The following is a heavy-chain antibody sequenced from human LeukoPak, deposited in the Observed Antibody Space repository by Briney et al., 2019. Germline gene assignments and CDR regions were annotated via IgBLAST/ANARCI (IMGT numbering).Heavy chain of an antibody. Sequence: GESLQISCKGSGYSFTSYWIGWVRQVPGKGLEWMGIIYPGDSDTRYSPSFQGQVTISADKSISTAYLQWSSLRAEDTAVYYCARDAGLGYCSSTSCYKSRGAFDIWGQGTMVTVSS. J-gene: IGHJ3*02. D-gene: IGHD2-2*02. CDR2: IYPGDSDT. CDR3: ARDAGLGYCSSTSCYKSRGAFDI. V-gene: IGHV5-51*01. CDR1: GYSFTSYW.